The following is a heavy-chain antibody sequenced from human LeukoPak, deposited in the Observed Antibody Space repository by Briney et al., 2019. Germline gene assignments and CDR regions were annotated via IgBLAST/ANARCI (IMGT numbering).Heavy chain of an antibody. J-gene: IGHJ4*02. D-gene: IGHD3-16*01. V-gene: IGHV3-30*02. CDR3: AKATVVWGSYCYFDY. Sequence: GGSLRLSCAASGFTFSSYGMHWVRQAPGKGLEWVAFIRYDGSNKYYADSVKGRFTISRDNSKNTLYLQMNSLRAEDTAVYYCAKATVVWGSYCYFDYWGQGTLVTVSS. CDR1: GFTFSSYG. CDR2: IRYDGSNK.